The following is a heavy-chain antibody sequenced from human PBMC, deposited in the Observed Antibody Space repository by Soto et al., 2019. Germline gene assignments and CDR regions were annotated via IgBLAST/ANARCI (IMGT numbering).Heavy chain of an antibody. CDR3: ATWHLQEHAYDV. D-gene: IGHD4-4*01. J-gene: IGHJ3*01. CDR1: GLTVSGKKY. Sequence: PGGSLRLSCAVSGLTVSGKKYVAWVRQAPGKGLEWVSGFYDLDGTYYADSLKGRFTTSGDSSRTIVYLQMNGPRPEDTAVYYCATWHLQEHAYDVWGQGTTVTVSS. CDR2: FYDLDGT. V-gene: IGHV3-53*01.